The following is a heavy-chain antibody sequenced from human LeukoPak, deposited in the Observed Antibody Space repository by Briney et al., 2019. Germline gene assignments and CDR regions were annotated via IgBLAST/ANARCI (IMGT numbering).Heavy chain of an antibody. CDR3: ARGPFGVVPEYHFDY. D-gene: IGHD3-3*01. CDR2: INPNSGGT. V-gene: IGHV1-2*02. CDR1: GYTFTGYY. J-gene: IGHJ4*02. Sequence: ASVKVSCKAFGYTFTGYYMHWVRQAPGQGLEWMGWINPNSGGTNYAQKFQGRVTMTRDTSISTAYMELSRLRSDDTAVYYCARGPFGVVPEYHFDYWGQGTLVTVSS.